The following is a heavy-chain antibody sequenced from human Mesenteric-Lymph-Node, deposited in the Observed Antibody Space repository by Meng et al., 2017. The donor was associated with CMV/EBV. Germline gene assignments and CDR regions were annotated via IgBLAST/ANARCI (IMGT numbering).Heavy chain of an antibody. D-gene: IGHD3-10*01. CDR3: AKCAFGGELLFDY. CDR1: GFTFSSYA. CDR2: INWSGDNP. J-gene: IGHJ4*02. Sequence: GESLKISCAASGFTFSSYAMNWVRQAPGKGLEWVCGINWSGDNPDYTDSVKGRFTISRDNSKNTLYLQMNSLRAEDTAVYYCAKCAFGGELLFDYWGQGTLVTVSS. V-gene: IGHV3-23*01.